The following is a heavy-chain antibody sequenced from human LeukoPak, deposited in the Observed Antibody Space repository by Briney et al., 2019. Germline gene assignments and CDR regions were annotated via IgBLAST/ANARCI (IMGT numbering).Heavy chain of an antibody. CDR1: GFTFSDYW. D-gene: IGHD1-14*01. Sequence: GGSLRLSCEASGFTFSDYWMTWVRQAPGKGLEWVANIKQDGSLNFYLDSVKGRFTISRDNSKNTLRLQMNSLRDEDTAIYYCAKRVQNNAGPFHCWGQGTLASVSS. V-gene: IGHV3-7*03. J-gene: IGHJ4*02. CDR2: IKQDGSLN. CDR3: AKRVQNNAGPFHC.